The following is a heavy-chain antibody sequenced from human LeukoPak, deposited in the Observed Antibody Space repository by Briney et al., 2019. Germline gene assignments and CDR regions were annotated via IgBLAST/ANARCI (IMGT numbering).Heavy chain of an antibody. CDR3: AKDLPDYGDYIEGS. CDR2: ISGSGGST. J-gene: IGHJ5*02. V-gene: IGHV3-23*01. CDR1: GFTFSSFA. D-gene: IGHD4-17*01. Sequence: GGSLRLSCAASGFTFSSFAMSWVRHAPGKGLELVSTISGSGGSTNYADSVKGRFTFSRDNSKKTLYLQMNSLRAEDTAVYYCAKDLPDYGDYIEGSWGQGTLVTVSS.